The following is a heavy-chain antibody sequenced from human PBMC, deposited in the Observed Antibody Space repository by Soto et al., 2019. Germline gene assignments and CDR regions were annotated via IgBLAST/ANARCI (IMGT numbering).Heavy chain of an antibody. D-gene: IGHD2-15*01. J-gene: IGHJ5*02. CDR3: ARDGRSYHLNWFDP. Sequence: PSETLSLICTVSGGSISSGDYYWSWIRQPPGKGLEWIGYIYYSGSTYYNPSLKSRVTISVDTSKNQFSLKLSSVTAADTAVYYCARDGRSYHLNWFDPWGQGTLVTVSS. CDR1: GGSISSGDYY. V-gene: IGHV4-30-4*01. CDR2: IYYSGST.